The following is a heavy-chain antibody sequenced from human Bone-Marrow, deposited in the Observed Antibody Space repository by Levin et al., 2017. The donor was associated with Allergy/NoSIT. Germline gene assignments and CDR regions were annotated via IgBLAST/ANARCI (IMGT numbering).Heavy chain of an antibody. V-gene: IGHV2-5*02. CDR2: IYWDDDK. CDR1: GFSLRTSGVG. J-gene: IGHJ4*02. D-gene: IGHD7-27*01. CDR3: THGALGIAD. Sequence: SGPTLVKPTQTLTLTCTFSGFSLRTSGVGVGWIRQPPGKAPEWLAIIYWDDDKRYHPSLKSRLTISKDTSRNQVVLTMTNMHPLDTGTYFCTHGALGIADWGQGTLVTVSS.